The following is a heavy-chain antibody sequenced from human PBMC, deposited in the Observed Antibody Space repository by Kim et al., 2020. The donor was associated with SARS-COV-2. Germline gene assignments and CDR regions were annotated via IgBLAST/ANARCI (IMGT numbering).Heavy chain of an antibody. V-gene: IGHV1-18*01. J-gene: IGHJ6*02. D-gene: IGHD3-22*01. CDR2: ISTHNGNT. Sequence: ASVKVSCKASDYTFTNYDISWVRQAPGQGLEWMGWISTHNGNTNYAQKLQARVTMTTDTSTSTAYMELRSLRSDDTAVYYCARYLQGGYFPHYHYYGMDVWGQGTTVTVSS. CDR3: ARYLQGGYFPHYHYYGMDV. CDR1: DYTFTNYD.